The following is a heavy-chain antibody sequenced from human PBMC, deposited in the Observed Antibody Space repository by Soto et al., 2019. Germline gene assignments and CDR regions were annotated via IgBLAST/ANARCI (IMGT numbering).Heavy chain of an antibody. CDR1: GGSITSSSHF. V-gene: IGHV4-39*01. J-gene: IGHJ5*02. Sequence: PSETLSLTCSASGGSITSSSHFWGWLRQPPGKGLEWFGTIYFTGNTYYTPSLKSRLTLSIDTSKNEFPLRLNSVTAADTAVYYCAGQTFTRAEASYCRSNWFDPWGPGTLVTVSS. CDR2: IYFTGNT. D-gene: IGHD3-10*01. CDR3: AGQTFTRAEASYCRSNWFDP.